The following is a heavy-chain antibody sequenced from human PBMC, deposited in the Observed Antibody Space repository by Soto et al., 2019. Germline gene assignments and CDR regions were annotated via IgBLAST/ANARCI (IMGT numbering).Heavy chain of an antibody. CDR2: ISYDGSNK. CDR3: AKEGGSSSWHPGWFDP. J-gene: IGHJ5*02. V-gene: IGHV3-30*18. CDR1: GFTFSSYG. D-gene: IGHD6-13*01. Sequence: PGGSLRLSCAASGFTFSSYGMHWVRQAPGKGLEWVAVISYDGSNKYYADSVKGRFTISRDNSKNTLYLQMNSLRAEDTAVYYCAKEGGSSSWHPGWFDPWGQGTLVTVSS.